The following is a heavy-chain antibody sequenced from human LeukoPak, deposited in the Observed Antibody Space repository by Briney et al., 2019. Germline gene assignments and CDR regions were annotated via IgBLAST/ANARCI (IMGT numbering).Heavy chain of an antibody. CDR3: AGDPRWLTPDCTSTSCYENYFDP. CDR2: IFHTGSV. V-gene: IGHV4-38-2*02. CDR1: GYSISSGYQ. Sequence: SETVSLTCAVSGYSISSGYQWAWIRQPPGKTLEWIGSIFHTGSVHYNPSLKSRVTISVDTSTNHFSLRLSSLTAADTAIYYCAGDPRWLTPDCTSTSCYENYFDPWGQGILVAVSS. D-gene: IGHD2-2*01. J-gene: IGHJ5*02.